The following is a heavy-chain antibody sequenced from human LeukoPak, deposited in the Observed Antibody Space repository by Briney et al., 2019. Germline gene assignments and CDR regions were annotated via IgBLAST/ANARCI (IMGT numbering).Heavy chain of an antibody. Sequence: GGSLRLSCAASGFTVSSNYMSWVRQAPGKGLEWVSVIYSGGSTYYADSVKGRFTISRDNAKNSLYLQMNSLRAEDTAVYYCARGEGRHAFDYWGQGTLVTVSS. CDR3: ARGEGRHAFDY. V-gene: IGHV3-66*01. CDR1: GFTVSSNY. CDR2: IYSGGST. D-gene: IGHD3-10*01. J-gene: IGHJ4*02.